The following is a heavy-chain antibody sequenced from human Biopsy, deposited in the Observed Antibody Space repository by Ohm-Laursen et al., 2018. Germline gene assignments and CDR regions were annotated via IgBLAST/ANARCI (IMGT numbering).Heavy chain of an antibody. CDR1: GFTFSHAW. CDR2: IKNEIDGGTT. CDR3: THYYDASDDVFDI. D-gene: IGHD3-22*01. V-gene: IGHV3-15*01. J-gene: IGHJ3*02. Sequence: GSLRLSCSASGFTFSHAWMSWVRQAPGKGLEWVGRIKNEIDGGTTDYAAPVKGRFTILRDDSKNMLFLQMDSLKTEDTAVYYCTHYYDASDDVFDIWGQGTVVTVSS.